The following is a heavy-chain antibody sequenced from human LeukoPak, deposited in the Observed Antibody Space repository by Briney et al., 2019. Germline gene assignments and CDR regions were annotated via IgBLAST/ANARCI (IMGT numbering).Heavy chain of an antibody. J-gene: IGHJ4*02. V-gene: IGHV4-39*07. CDR2: IYYSGST. CDR3: ARAPQRSSSWYRTRNYYFDY. D-gene: IGHD6-13*01. CDR1: GGSISSSSYY. Sequence: PSGTLSLTCTVSGGSISSSSYYWGWIRQPPGKGLEWIGSIYYSGSTYYNPSLKSRVTISVDTSKNQFSLKLSSVTAADTAVYYCARAPQRSSSWYRTRNYYFDYWGQGTLVTVSS.